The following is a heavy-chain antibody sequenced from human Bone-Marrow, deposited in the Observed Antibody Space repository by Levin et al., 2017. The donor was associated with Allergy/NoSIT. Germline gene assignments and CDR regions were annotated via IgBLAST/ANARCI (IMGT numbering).Heavy chain of an antibody. D-gene: IGHD2-21*02. CDR3: ARETRDSYGMDV. V-gene: IGHV3-74*01. CDR1: GFTFSSNW. J-gene: IGHJ6*02. CDR2: INSDGSSK. Sequence: GGSLRLSCAASGFTFSSNWMHWVRQAPGKGLVWVSRINSDGSSKTYADSVEGRFTISRDNAKNKLYLQMNSLRGEDTAVYYCARETRDSYGMDVWGQGTTVTVSS.